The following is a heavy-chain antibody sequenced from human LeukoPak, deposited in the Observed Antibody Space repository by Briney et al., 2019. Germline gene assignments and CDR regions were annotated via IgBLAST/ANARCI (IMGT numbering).Heavy chain of an antibody. CDR1: GFTFSSYW. V-gene: IGHV3-74*01. CDR3: ARVRVGVSTDAFDI. Sequence: PGGSLRLSCVASGFTFSSYWMHWVRHAPGKGLVWVSRINSDGSSTSYADSVKGRFTISRDNAKNTLYLQMNSLRAEDTAVYYCARVRVGVSTDAFDIWGQGTMVTVSS. J-gene: IGHJ3*02. CDR2: INSDGSST. D-gene: IGHD1-26*01.